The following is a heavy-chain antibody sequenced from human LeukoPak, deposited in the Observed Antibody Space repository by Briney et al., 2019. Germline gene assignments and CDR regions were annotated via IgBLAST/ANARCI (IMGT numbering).Heavy chain of an antibody. J-gene: IGHJ4*02. CDR3: ARVEGYGSGDYFDY. CDR1: GGTFSSYA. D-gene: IGHD3-10*01. V-gene: IGHV1-69*13. Sequence: SVKVSCKASGGTFSSYAISWVRQAPGQGLEWMGGIIPIFGTANYEQKFQGRVTITADESTSTAYMELSSLRSEDTAVYYCARVEGYGSGDYFDYWGQGTLVTVSS. CDR2: IIPIFGTA.